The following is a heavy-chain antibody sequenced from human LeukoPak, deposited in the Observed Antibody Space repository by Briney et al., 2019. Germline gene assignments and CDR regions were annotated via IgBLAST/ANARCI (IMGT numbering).Heavy chain of an antibody. Sequence: PSETLSLTCTVSGGSISSGAYYWGWIRQPPGKGLEWIGYIYYSGSTYYNPSLKSRVTISVDTSKNQFSLKLSSVTAADTAVYYCARIHDYGEQNDYWGQGTLVTVSS. CDR2: IYYSGST. V-gene: IGHV4-30-4*01. CDR1: GGSISSGAYY. J-gene: IGHJ4*02. D-gene: IGHD4-17*01. CDR3: ARIHDYGEQNDY.